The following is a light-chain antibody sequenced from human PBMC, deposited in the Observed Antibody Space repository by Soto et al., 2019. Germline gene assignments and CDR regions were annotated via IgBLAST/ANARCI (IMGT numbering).Light chain of an antibody. CDR1: NIAIKS. CDR2: DDG. Sequence: SYELTQAPSVSVAPGQTARITCGGNNIAIKSVHWYQQKPGQAPVLVVYDDGDRPSGIPERFSGSKSGTSATLGITGLQTGDEADYYCGTWDSSLGAVVFGGGTKLTVL. V-gene: IGLV3-21*02. CDR3: GTWDSSLGAVV. J-gene: IGLJ2*01.